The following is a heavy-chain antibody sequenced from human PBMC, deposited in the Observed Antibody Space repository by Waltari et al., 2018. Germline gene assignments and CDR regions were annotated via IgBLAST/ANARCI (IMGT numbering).Heavy chain of an antibody. Sequence: EVQVVESGGGLVQPGGSLRLSCTASGGTFSPHWVHWVRLIPGEGLMWVSGVNNDGSVTRFADPVKGRFTISRDNARNAVHLQMNSLRAEDTAVYFCGTLEAVASWGQGTLVTVSS. CDR1: GGTFSPHW. V-gene: IGHV3-74*01. J-gene: IGHJ4*02. CDR3: GTLEAVAS. CDR2: VNNDGSVT.